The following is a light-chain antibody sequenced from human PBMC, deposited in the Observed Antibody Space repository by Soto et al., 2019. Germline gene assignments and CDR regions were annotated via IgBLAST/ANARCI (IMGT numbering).Light chain of an antibody. CDR2: EVT. V-gene: IGLV2-14*02. Sequence: QSALTQPASVSGSPGQSITISCTGTSSDVGSHNFVSWYQQRPGKAPKLMIFEVTKRPSGVSSRFSASKSGNTASLTISGLQTEDEGDYYCSSYSSSSTSVVFGGGTKVTVL. CDR3: SSYSSSSTSVV. CDR1: SSDVGSHNF. J-gene: IGLJ2*01.